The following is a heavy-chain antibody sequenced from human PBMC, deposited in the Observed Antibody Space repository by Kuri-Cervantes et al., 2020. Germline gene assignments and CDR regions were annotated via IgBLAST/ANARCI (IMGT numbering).Heavy chain of an antibody. CDR1: GFTFSSYA. CDR2: ISYDGSNK. CDR3: AKDFEWFAGHFDY. J-gene: IGHJ4*02. D-gene: IGHD3-3*01. V-gene: IGHV3-30-3*01. Sequence: GESLKISCAASGFTFSSYAMHWVRQAPGKGLEWVAVISYDGSNKYYADSVKGRFTISRDNSKNTLYLQMNSLRAEDTAVYYCAKDFEWFAGHFDYWGQGTLVTVSS.